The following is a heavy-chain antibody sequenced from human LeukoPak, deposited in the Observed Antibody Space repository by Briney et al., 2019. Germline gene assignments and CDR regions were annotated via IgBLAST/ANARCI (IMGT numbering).Heavy chain of an antibody. CDR1: GFTFSSYA. J-gene: IGHJ4*02. CDR2: ISGSGGST. Sequence: GGSLRLSCAASGFTFSSYAMNWVRQAPGKGLEWVSAISGSGGSTCYADSVKGRFTISRDNSKNTLYLQMNSLRAEDTAVYYCAKGYKKVGATGIDYWGQGTLVTVSS. D-gene: IGHD1-26*01. V-gene: IGHV3-23*01. CDR3: AKGYKKVGATGIDY.